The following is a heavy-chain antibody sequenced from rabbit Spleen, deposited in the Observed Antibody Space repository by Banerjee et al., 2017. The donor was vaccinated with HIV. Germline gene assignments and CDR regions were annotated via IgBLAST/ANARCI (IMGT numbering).Heavy chain of an antibody. CDR1: GFSFSVGYD. V-gene: IGHV1S40*01. CDR3: ARAIVPWLGLTRLDL. D-gene: IGHD4-1*01. Sequence: EESGGGLVKPGASLTLTCKASGFSFSVGYDMCWVRQAPGKGLEWIACIYTGSGGTTGYASWAKGRFTMSKTSSTTVTLQMTSLTAADTATYFCARAIVPWLGLTRLDLWGPGTLVTVS. J-gene: IGHJ3*01. CDR2: IYTGSGGTT.